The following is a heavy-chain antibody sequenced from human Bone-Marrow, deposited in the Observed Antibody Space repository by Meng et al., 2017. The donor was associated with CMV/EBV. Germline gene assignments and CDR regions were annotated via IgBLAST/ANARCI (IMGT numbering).Heavy chain of an antibody. Sequence: SQTLSLTCAVYGGSFSGYYWSWIRQPPGKGLEWIREINHSGSTNYNPSLKSRVTISVDTSKNQFSLKLSSVTAADTAVYYCARGNSSSWYFPPYYYYGMDVWGQGTTVTVSS. J-gene: IGHJ6*02. V-gene: IGHV4-34*01. CDR2: INHSGST. D-gene: IGHD6-13*01. CDR3: ARGNSSSWYFPPYYYYGMDV. CDR1: GGSFSGYY.